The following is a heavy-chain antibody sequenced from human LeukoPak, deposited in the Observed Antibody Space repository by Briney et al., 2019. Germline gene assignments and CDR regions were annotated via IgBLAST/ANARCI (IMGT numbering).Heavy chain of an antibody. Sequence: SETLSLTCAVYGGSFSGYYWSWIRQPPGKGLEWIGEINHSGSTNYNPSLKSRVTISVDTSKNQFSLKLSSVTAADTAVYYCARGLATVSSYNWFDPWGQGTLVTVSS. D-gene: IGHD5-24*01. CDR3: ARGLATVSSYNWFDP. J-gene: IGHJ5*02. CDR2: INHSGST. CDR1: GGSFSGYY. V-gene: IGHV4-34*01.